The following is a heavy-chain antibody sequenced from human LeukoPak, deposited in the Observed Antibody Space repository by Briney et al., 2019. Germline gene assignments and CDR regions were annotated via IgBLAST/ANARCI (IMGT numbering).Heavy chain of an antibody. CDR2: INPSGGST. CDR3: ARDAVYGSGTPGWFDP. CDR1: GYTFTSYY. Sequence: GASVKVSCKASGYTFTSYYMHWVRQAPGQGLEWMGIINPSGGSTSYAQKFQGRVTMTRDTSTSTVYMELSSLRSEETAVYYCARDAVYGSGTPGWFDPWGQGTLVTVSS. D-gene: IGHD3-10*01. V-gene: IGHV1-46*01. J-gene: IGHJ5*02.